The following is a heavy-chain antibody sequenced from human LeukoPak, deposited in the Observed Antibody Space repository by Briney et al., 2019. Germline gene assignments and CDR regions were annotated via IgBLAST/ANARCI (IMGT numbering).Heavy chain of an antibody. CDR3: ASANSGWSLYCFDY. V-gene: IGHV3-30-3*01. CDR2: ISYDGSNK. J-gene: IGHJ4*02. Sequence: PGGSLRLSCAASGSTFSSYAMHWVRQAPGKGLEWVAVISYDGSNKYYADSVKGRFTISRDNSKNTLYLQMYSLRAEDTAVYYCASANSGWSLYCFDYWGQGTLVTVSS. CDR1: GSTFSSYA. D-gene: IGHD6-19*01.